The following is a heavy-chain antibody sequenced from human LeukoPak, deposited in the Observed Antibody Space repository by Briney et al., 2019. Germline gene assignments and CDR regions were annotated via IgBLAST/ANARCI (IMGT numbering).Heavy chain of an antibody. CDR1: GFTFSTYW. Sequence: GGSLRLSCAASGFTFSTYWMSWVRQAPGKGLEWVANIKEDGSKKNYVDSVKGRFTISRDNAENSLFLQMNSLGAEDTALYFCAKRGGGCSNGVCFNWFDSWGQGTLVTVSS. CDR3: AKRGGGCSNGVCFNWFDS. CDR2: IKEDGSKK. D-gene: IGHD2-8*01. J-gene: IGHJ5*01. V-gene: IGHV3-7*05.